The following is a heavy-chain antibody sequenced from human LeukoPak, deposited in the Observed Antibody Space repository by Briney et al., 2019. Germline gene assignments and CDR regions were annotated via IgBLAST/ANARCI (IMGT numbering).Heavy chain of an antibody. V-gene: IGHV4-39*07. CDR2: IYYSGST. J-gene: IGHJ3*02. CDR3: ARLKDSSWWRRAFDI. Sequence: SETLSLTCTVSGASISSSSHYWAWIRQPPGKGLEWIGSIYYSGSTYYNPSLKSRVSISVDTSKNQFSLKLSSVTAADTAVYYCARLKDSSWWRRAFDIWGQGTMVTVSS. CDR1: GASISSSSHY. D-gene: IGHD6-13*01.